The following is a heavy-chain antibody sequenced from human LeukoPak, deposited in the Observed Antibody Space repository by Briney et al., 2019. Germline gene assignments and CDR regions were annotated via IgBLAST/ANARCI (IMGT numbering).Heavy chain of an antibody. CDR1: GFTVSNNY. J-gene: IGHJ4*02. Sequence: PGGSLRLSCAASGFTVSNNYMSWVRQAPGKGLEWVSGISGSGGSTYYADSVKGRFTISRDNSRNTLYLQMNSPGAEDTAVYYCAILPGYSSGWYEVNYWGQGTLVTVSS. V-gene: IGHV3-23*01. D-gene: IGHD6-13*01. CDR2: ISGSGGST. CDR3: AILPGYSSGWYEVNY.